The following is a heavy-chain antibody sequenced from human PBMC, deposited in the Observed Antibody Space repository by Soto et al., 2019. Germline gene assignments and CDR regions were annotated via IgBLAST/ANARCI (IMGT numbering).Heavy chain of an antibody. Sequence: GASVNVSCKASGYTFTSYGISWVRQAPGQGLEWMGWISAYNGNTNYAQKLQGRVTMTTDTSTSTAYMELRSLRSDDTAVYYCARESVWNDARPPLDYWGQGTLVTVS. CDR2: ISAYNGNT. D-gene: IGHD1-1*01. V-gene: IGHV1-18*01. J-gene: IGHJ4*02. CDR3: ARESVWNDARPPLDY. CDR1: GYTFTSYG.